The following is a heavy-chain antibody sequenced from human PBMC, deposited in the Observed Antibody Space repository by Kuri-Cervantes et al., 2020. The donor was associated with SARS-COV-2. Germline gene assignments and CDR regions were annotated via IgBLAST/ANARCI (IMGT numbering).Heavy chain of an antibody. CDR3: ARVHCISVSCFSAYPLDV. V-gene: IGHV1-69*06. CDR1: GGTFSSYA. D-gene: IGHD2-2*01. CDR2: IIPIFGTA. J-gene: IGHJ6*02. Sequence: SVKVSCKASGGTFSSYAISWVRQAPGQGLEWMGGIIPIFGTANYAQKFQGRVTITADKSTSTDYMELSSLRSEDTAVYYCARVHCISVSCFSAYPLDVWGQGTTVTVSS.